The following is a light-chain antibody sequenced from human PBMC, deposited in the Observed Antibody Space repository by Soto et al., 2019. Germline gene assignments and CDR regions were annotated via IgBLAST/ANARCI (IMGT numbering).Light chain of an antibody. CDR3: QQANSFPPT. J-gene: IGKJ5*01. CDR1: QTISSW. CDR2: AAS. V-gene: IGKV1-12*01. Sequence: DIQMTQSPSTLSGSVGDRVTITCRASQTISSWLAWYQQKPGKAPKLLIYAASSLQSGGPSRFRGSGSGTDFTLTISSLQPEDFATYYCQQANSFPPTFGQGTRLEIK.